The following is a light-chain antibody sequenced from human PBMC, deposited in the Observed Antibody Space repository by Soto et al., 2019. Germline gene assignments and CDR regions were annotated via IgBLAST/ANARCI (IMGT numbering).Light chain of an antibody. CDR2: GAS. Sequence: EIVFTQSPGTLSLSPGERATLPCRASQSVSSYYLAWYQQQPGQAPRPLIYGASSRDTGITDRFSGSGSGTDFSLTISRLETEDFEVYHCQQYSSSPRTFGQGTRLRL. V-gene: IGKV3-20*01. CDR3: QQYSSSPRT. J-gene: IGKJ5*01. CDR1: QSVSSYY.